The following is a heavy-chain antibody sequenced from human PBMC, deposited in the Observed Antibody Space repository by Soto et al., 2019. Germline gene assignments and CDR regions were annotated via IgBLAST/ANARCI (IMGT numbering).Heavy chain of an antibody. CDR3: ARDPGSIAVPGTI. Sequence: PGGSLRLSCAASGFSVSSNYMSWVRQAPGKGLEWVSVIYSGGSTHYADSVEGRFTISRDISKNTLYLQMNSLRAEDTAVYYCARDPGSIAVPGTIWGRGTLVTVSS. CDR2: IYSGGST. V-gene: IGHV3-53*01. CDR1: GFSVSSNY. D-gene: IGHD6-19*01. J-gene: IGHJ4*02.